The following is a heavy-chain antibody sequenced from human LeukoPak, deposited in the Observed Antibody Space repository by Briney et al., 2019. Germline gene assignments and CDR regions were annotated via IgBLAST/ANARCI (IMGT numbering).Heavy chain of an antibody. CDR2: ISSSSSII. CDR3: TRVQDDY. CDR1: GFTFSSYS. V-gene: IGHV3-48*02. J-gene: IGHJ4*02. Sequence: RLGGSLRLSCAASGFTFSSYSMNWVRQAPGKGLEWVSYISSSSSIIYYADSVKGRFTISRDNAKNSLYLQMNSLRDGDTAVYYCTRVQDDYWGQGTLVTVSS.